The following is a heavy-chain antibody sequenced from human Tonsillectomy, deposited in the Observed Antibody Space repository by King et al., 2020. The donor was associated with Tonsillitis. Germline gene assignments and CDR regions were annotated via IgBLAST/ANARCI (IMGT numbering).Heavy chain of an antibody. D-gene: IGHD2-15*01. CDR2: IDYSGST. Sequence: MQLQESGPGLVKPSETLSLTCTVSGGSISSSGYYWGWIRQPPGKGLEWIGSIDYSGSTYYNPSLKSRVTISVDTSKNQFSLKLRSVTAADTAVFYCAGLEGSGDIVVGVAAHWGQGTLVTVSS. J-gene: IGHJ4*02. CDR1: GGSISSSGYY. CDR3: AGLEGSGDIVVGVAAH. V-gene: IGHV4-39*01.